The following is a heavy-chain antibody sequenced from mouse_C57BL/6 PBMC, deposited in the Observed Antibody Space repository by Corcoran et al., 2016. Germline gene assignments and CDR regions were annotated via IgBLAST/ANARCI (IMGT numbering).Heavy chain of an antibody. CDR1: GYTFTTYG. CDR2: INTYSGVP. Sequence: QIQLVQSGPELKKPGETVKISCKASGYTFTTYGMSWVKQAPGKGLKWMGWINTYSGVPTYADDFKGRFAFSLETSASTAYLQINNLKNEDTATYFCARLHSHYFDYWGQGTTLTVSS. CDR3: ARLHSHYFDY. J-gene: IGHJ2*01. V-gene: IGHV9-3*01.